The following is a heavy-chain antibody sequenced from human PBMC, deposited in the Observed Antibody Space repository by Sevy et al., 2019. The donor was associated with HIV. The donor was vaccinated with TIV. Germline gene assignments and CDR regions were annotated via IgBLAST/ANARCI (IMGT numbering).Heavy chain of an antibody. CDR1: GFTFSSYW. CDR3: ARRYFDL. Sequence: GGSLRLSCKASGFTFSSYWMQWVRQAPGKGLEWVANIRQDGREIYYVGSVKGRFTISRDNAENELYLQMDGLRVEDTAVYYCARRYFDLWGQGTLVTVSS. V-gene: IGHV3-7*01. CDR2: IRQDGREI. J-gene: IGHJ4*02.